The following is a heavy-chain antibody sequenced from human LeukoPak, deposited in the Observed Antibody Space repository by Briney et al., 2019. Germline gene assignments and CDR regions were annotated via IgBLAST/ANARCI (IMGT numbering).Heavy chain of an antibody. D-gene: IGHD4-17*01. CDR1: GGSISSGSYY. CDR3: ARHLQIDYGDPGLPDY. Sequence: SETLSLTCTVSGGSISSGSYYWSWIRQPAGKGLEWIGRIYISGSTNYNPSLKSRVTISVDTSKNQFSLKLSSVTAADTAVYYCARHLQIDYGDPGLPDYWGQGTLVTVSS. CDR2: IYISGST. V-gene: IGHV4-61*02. J-gene: IGHJ4*02.